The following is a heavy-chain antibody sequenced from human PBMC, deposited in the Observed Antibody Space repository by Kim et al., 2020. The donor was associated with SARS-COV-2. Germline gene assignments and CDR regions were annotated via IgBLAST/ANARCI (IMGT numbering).Heavy chain of an antibody. J-gene: IGHJ4*02. CDR3: ARGIAAAGDFDY. Sequence: SETLSLTCTVSGGSISSYYWSWIRQPPGKGLEWIGYIYYSGSTNYNPSLKSRVTISVDTSKNQFSLKLSSVTAADTAVYYCARGIAAAGDFDYWGQGTLVTVSS. CDR1: GGSISSYY. D-gene: IGHD6-13*01. CDR2: IYYSGST. V-gene: IGHV4-59*13.